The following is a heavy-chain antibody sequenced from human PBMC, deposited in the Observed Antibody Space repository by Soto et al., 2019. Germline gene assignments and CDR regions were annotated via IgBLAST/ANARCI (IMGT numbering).Heavy chain of an antibody. V-gene: IGHV4-34*01. D-gene: IGHD3-10*01. J-gene: IGHJ4*02. CDR1: GGSFSGYY. CDR3: ARSSLLWFGELPAFDY. Sequence: QVQLQQWGAGLLKPSETLSLTCAVYGGSFSGYYWSWIRQPPGKGLEWIGEINHSGSTNYNPSPKSRVTISVDTSKTQFSLKLSSVTAADTAVYYCARSSLLWFGELPAFDYWGQGTLVTVSS. CDR2: INHSGST.